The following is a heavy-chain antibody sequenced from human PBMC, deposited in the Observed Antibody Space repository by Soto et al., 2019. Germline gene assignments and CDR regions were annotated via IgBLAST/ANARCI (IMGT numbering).Heavy chain of an antibody. CDR2: INPSGGST. D-gene: IGHD4-17*01. V-gene: IGHV1-46*03. CDR1: GYTFTSYY. Sequence: ASVKVSFKASGYTFTSYYMHWVRQAPGQGLEWMGIINPSGGSTSYAQKFQGRVTMTRDTSTSTVYMELSSLRSEDTAVYYCARDKEYGDYERGWFDPWGQGTLVTVSS. CDR3: ARDKEYGDYERGWFDP. J-gene: IGHJ5*02.